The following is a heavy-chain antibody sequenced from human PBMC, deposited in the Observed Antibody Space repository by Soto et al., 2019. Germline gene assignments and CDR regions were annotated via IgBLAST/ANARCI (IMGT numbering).Heavy chain of an antibody. Sequence: ETLSLTCTVSGGSISSYYWSWIRQPPGKGLEWIGYIYYSGSTNYNPSLKSRVTISVDTSKNQFSLKLSSVTAADTAVYYCAREGGDRYCTNGVCYTMDVWGKGTTVTVSS. CDR2: IYYSGST. CDR3: AREGGDRYCTNGVCYTMDV. CDR1: GGSISSYY. D-gene: IGHD2-8*01. V-gene: IGHV4-59*01. J-gene: IGHJ6*04.